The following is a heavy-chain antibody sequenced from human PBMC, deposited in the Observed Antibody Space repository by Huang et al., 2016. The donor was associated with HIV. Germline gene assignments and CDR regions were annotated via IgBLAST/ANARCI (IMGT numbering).Heavy chain of an antibody. D-gene: IGHD3-22*01. V-gene: IGHV1-18*01. Sequence: QIQLMQSGPEMKQPGASGKVSCKAYGYTFTSYGVTWVRQAPVQGPEWMVWIRAASGDTEYAQKFQGSVTVTTDTSTNLAYMELRSLRSDDTAKDFCARDPKYHRSGYYRQRRGIDIWGQGTMVIVSS. CDR3: ARDPKYHRSGYYRQRRGIDI. J-gene: IGHJ3*02. CDR2: IRAASGDT. CDR1: GYTFTSYG.